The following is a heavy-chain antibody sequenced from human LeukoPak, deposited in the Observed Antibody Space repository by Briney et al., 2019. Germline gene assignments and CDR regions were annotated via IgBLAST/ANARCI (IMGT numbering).Heavy chain of an antibody. Sequence: NPSETLSLTCAVSGGSISNTNWWSWVRQPPGKGLEWIGEIYRSGSANYNPSLKSRVTMSVDKSKNHFSLKLTSVTAADTAVYYCASRAGIAVADYWGQGTLVTVSS. CDR3: ASRAGIAVADY. CDR1: GGSISNTNW. D-gene: IGHD6-19*01. J-gene: IGHJ4*02. V-gene: IGHV4-4*02. CDR2: IYRSGSA.